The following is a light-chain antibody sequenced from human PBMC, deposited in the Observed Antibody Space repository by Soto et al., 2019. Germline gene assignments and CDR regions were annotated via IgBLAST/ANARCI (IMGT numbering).Light chain of an antibody. CDR1: SRDVGSYNL. CDR3: CSFAAGSTLV. CDR2: EGT. J-gene: IGLJ2*01. Sequence: QSALTQPASVSGSPGQSITISCTGTSRDVGSYNLVSWYQEHPGKAPKLLIYEGTKRPSGVSNRFSASKSGNTASLTISGLQGEDEADYYCCSFAAGSTLVFRGGTKVTVL. V-gene: IGLV2-23*01.